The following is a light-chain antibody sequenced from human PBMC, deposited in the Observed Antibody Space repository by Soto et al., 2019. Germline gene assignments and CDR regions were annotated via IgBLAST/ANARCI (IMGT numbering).Light chain of an antibody. CDR3: QQYHSQSIT. Sequence: DILLIQSPATLSASVGDRITITCRASENIFKFLAWYQQRPGSAPNLLIYAASDLEKGVPSRFSGSGSGTEFTLTIDNLQPNDSATYFCQQYHSQSITFGGGTQVDVK. CDR1: ENIFKF. J-gene: IGKJ4*01. V-gene: IGKV1-5*01. CDR2: AAS.